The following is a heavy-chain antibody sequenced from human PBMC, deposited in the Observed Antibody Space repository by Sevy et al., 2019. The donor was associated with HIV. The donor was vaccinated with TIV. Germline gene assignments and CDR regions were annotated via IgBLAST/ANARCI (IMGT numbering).Heavy chain of an antibody. CDR1: GGSFSGYY. D-gene: IGHD1-26*01. Sequence: SETLSLTCAVYGGSFSGYYWSWIRQPPGKGLEWIGEISPSGITNYNPSLKSRVTISIDTSKNQFSLKVKSVTAADTAIYYCPRGQWEHPYWGQGTQVTVSS. V-gene: IGHV4-34*01. J-gene: IGHJ4*02. CDR3: PRGQWEHPY. CDR2: ISPSGIT.